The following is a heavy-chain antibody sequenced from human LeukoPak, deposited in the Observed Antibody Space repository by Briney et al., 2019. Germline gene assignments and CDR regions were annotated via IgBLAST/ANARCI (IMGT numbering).Heavy chain of an antibody. CDR3: ARDLAFDP. D-gene: IGHD5-12*01. CDR2: IYTSGST. CDR1: GYSISSGYY. V-gene: IGHV4-61*02. Sequence: SETLSLTCAVSGYSISSGYYWSWIRQPAGKGLEWIGRIYTSGSTNYNPSLKSRVTISVDTSKNQFSLKLSSVTAADAAVYYCARDLAFDPWGQGTLVTVSS. J-gene: IGHJ5*02.